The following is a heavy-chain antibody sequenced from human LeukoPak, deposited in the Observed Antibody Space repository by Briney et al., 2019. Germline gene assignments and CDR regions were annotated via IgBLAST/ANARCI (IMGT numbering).Heavy chain of an antibody. V-gene: IGHV3-30-3*01. CDR1: GFTFSTYA. CDR3: ARDPRAAGYGAHSFDY. Sequence: GRSLRLSCAASGFTFSTYAMHWVRQAPGKGLEWVAFISYDGTNKYYADSVKGRFTISRDNSKNTLYLQMNSLRAEDTAVYYCARDPRAAGYGAHSFDYWGQGTLVTVSS. J-gene: IGHJ4*02. D-gene: IGHD4-17*01. CDR2: ISYDGTNK.